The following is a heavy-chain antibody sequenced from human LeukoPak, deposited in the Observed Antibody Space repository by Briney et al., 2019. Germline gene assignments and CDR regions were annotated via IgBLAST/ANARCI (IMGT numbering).Heavy chain of an antibody. V-gene: IGHV1-69*05. J-gene: IGHJ4*02. Sequence: SVKVSCKASGGTFSSYAISWVRQAPGQGLEWMGGIIPIFGTANYAQKFQGRVTITTDESTSTAYMELSSLRAEDTAVYYCASAPRYSSGWYGGFDYWGQGTLVTVSS. CDR2: IIPIFGTA. CDR1: GGTFSSYA. CDR3: ASAPRYSSGWYGGFDY. D-gene: IGHD6-19*01.